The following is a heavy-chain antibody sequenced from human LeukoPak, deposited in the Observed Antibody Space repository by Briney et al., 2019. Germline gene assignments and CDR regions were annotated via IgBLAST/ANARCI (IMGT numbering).Heavy chain of an antibody. CDR1: GFTFGNYW. CDR3: ARRGYSSGWYYFDY. CDR2: MKGDGSHI. Sequence: GGSLILSCAASGFTFGNYWMSWVRQAPGGGLQWVASMKGDGSHIYYVDSVKGRFIISRDNARSSLYLQMSSLRVEDTALYHCARRGYSSGWYYFDYWGQGTLVTVSS. J-gene: IGHJ4*02. V-gene: IGHV3-7*03. D-gene: IGHD6-19*01.